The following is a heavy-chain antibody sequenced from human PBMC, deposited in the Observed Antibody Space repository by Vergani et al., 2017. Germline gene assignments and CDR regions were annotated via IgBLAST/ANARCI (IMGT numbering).Heavy chain of an antibody. CDR3: ARRSGGYYSGGKVHPLRTAFDV. V-gene: IGHV4-61*02. Sequence: QVQLQASGPGRVKPSQTLSVTCTMSGGSISAGYYFWSWIRQPAGKGLEWLGHISASGNASHSPSLKTRVSMSVDTSKNQFSLTVTSVTAADTAIYFCARRSGGYYSGGKVHPLRTAFDVWGHGTVVTVSS. D-gene: IGHD4-23*01. J-gene: IGHJ3*01. CDR2: ISASGNA. CDR1: GGSISAGYYF.